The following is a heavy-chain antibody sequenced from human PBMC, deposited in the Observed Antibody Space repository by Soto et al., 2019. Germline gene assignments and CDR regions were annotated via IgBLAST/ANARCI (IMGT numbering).Heavy chain of an antibody. V-gene: IGHV3-30*18. CDR3: AKDLGSGKPYYYYAMDV. D-gene: IGHD3-10*01. CDR2: ISYDGSNN. CDR1: GFIFSKYG. J-gene: IGHJ6*02. Sequence: QVQLVESGGGVVQPGRSLRLSCAASGFIFSKYGMHWVRQAPGKGLEWVAVISYDGSNNYYAESVKGRFIISRDKSENTLYLQMNSLRAEDTAVYYCAKDLGSGKPYYYYAMDVWGQGTTATVSS.